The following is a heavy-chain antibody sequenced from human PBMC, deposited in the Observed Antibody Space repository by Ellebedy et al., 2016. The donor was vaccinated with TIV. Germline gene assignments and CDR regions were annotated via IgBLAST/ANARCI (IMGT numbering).Heavy chain of an antibody. D-gene: IGHD6-19*01. V-gene: IGHV3-30-3*01. Sequence: PGGSLRLSCAASGFTFSSYDMHWVRQAPGKGLEWVAVISYDGSSKYYADSVKGRFTISRDNSMTTLYLEMNSLRAEDKAVYYGARDLDKSSGWYGGAAYWGQGTLVTVSS. CDR1: GFTFSSYD. J-gene: IGHJ4*02. CDR3: ARDLDKSSGWYGGAAY. CDR2: ISYDGSSK.